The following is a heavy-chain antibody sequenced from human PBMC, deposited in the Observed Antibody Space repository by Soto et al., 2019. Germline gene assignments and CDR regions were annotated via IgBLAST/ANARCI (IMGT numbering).Heavy chain of an antibody. Sequence: QVQLQESGPGLVKPSQTLSLTCTVSGGSISSGDYYWSWIRQPPGMGLEWIGYIYYSGSTYYNPSLKSRVTISVDTSKNQFSLKLSSVTAADTAVYYCARAVAARTYYYGMDVWGQGTTVTVSS. CDR2: IYYSGST. V-gene: IGHV4-30-4*01. CDR1: GGSISSGDYY. J-gene: IGHJ6*02. D-gene: IGHD6-6*01. CDR3: ARAVAARTYYYGMDV.